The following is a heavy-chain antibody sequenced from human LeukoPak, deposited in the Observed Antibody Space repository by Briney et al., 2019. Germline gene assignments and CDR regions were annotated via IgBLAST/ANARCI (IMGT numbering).Heavy chain of an antibody. CDR2: IYYSGTT. CDR1: GDSISSSSYF. CDR3: ARHYAYGSGTYAPFAY. J-gene: IGHJ4*02. V-gene: IGHV4-39*01. D-gene: IGHD3-10*01. Sequence: PSETLSLTCTVSGDSISSSSYFWGWIRQPPGKGLEYIGSIYYSGTTYYNPSLRSRVIVSIDTSKNQFSLKVSSVTAADTAVYSCARHYAYGSGTYAPFAYWGQGALVTVSS.